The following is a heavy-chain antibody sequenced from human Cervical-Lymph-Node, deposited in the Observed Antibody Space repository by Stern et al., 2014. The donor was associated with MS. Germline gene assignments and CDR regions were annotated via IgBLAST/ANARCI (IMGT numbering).Heavy chain of an antibody. V-gene: IGHV3-9*01. CDR2: ISWYRGNT. D-gene: IGHD2-2*01. J-gene: IGHJ6*02. CDR1: GFTFDKYA. Sequence: EVQLVESGGGLVQPGRSLRLSCAVSGFTFDKYAMPWVRQAPGQGLEWVAGISWYRGNTGHADSVKGRFPISRDNAKNTLYLPMHSMRPEDTALYYCVKEMARDVVVVPASVSGFYFYYGLDVWGQGTTVTVSS. CDR3: VKEMARDVVVVPASVSGFYFYYGLDV.